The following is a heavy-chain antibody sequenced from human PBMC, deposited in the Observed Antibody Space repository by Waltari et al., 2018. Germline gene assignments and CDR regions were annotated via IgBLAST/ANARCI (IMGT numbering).Heavy chain of an antibody. CDR1: GLTFSNFG. CDR3: AKDLTSFGVGYYCDS. V-gene: IGHV3-30*02. CDR2: VRSDGTTK. D-gene: IGHD3-3*01. Sequence: QGQLVESGGGVVQPGGSLRLSCAASGLTFSNFGMHWVRQAPGKGLEWVTFVRSDGTTKYYGDSVRGRFTISRDDSKNTLYLQMSSLRAEDTAVYYCAKDLTSFGVGYYCDSWGQGNLVTVSS. J-gene: IGHJ4*02.